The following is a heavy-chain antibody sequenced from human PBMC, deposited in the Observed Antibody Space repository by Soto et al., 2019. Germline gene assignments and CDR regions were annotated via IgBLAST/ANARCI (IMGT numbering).Heavy chain of an antibody. CDR3: AREVVPAAPFGY. D-gene: IGHD2-2*01. CDR1: GFTFSSYA. J-gene: IGHJ4*01. Sequence: PGGSLRLFCAASGFTFSSYAMHWVRQAPGKGLEWVVVISYDGSNKYYAGSVKGRFTISRDNSKNTLYLQMNSLRAEDTAVYYCAREVVPAAPFGYWGHGTLFPVP. CDR2: ISYDGSNK. V-gene: IGHV3-30-3*01.